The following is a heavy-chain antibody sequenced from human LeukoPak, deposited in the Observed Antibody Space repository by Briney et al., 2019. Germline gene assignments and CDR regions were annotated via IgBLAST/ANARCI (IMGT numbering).Heavy chain of an antibody. D-gene: IGHD2-15*01. J-gene: IGHJ6*02. CDR2: MNPNSGNT. V-gene: IGHV1-8*01. Sequence: GASVKVSCKASGYTFTSYDINWVRQATGQGLEWMGWMNPNSGNTGYAQKFQGRVTMTRNTSISTAYMELSSLRSEDTAVYYCARDHSIVVGAIFSYYYYGMDVWGQGTTVTVSS. CDR3: ARDHSIVVGAIFSYYYYGMDV. CDR1: GYTFTSYD.